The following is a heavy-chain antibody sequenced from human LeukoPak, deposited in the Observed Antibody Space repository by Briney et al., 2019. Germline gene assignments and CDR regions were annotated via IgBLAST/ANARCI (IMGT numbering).Heavy chain of an antibody. CDR2: ISAYNGNT. J-gene: IGHJ4*02. CDR1: GYTFTGYY. Sequence: ASVKVSCKASGYTFTGYYMHWVRQAPGQGLEWMGWISAYNGNTNYAQKLQGRVTMTTDTSTSTAYMELRSLRSDDTAVYYCARDLRRVVVADTALPLLYWGQGTLVTVSS. V-gene: IGHV1-18*04. CDR3: ARDLRRVVVADTALPLLY. D-gene: IGHD2-15*01.